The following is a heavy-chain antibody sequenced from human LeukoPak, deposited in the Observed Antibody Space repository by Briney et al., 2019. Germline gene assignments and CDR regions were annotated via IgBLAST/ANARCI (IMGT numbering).Heavy chain of an antibody. D-gene: IGHD1-14*01. V-gene: IGHV3-21*01. CDR1: GFTFSSYS. Sequence: GGSLRLSCAASGFTFSSYSMNWVRQAPGKGLEWVSSISSSSCYIYYADSVKGRFTISRDNAKNSLYLQMNSLRAEDTAVYYCATETNGRHYDYWGQGTLLTVSS. CDR3: ATETNGRHYDY. J-gene: IGHJ4*02. CDR2: ISSSSCYI.